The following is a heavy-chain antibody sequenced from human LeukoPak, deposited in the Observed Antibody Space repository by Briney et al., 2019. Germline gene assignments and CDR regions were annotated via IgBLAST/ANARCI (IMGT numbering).Heavy chain of an antibody. CDR2: IYYSGST. V-gene: IGHV4-31*03. Sequence: SQTLSLTCTVSGGSISSGGYYWSWIRQHPGKGLEWIGYIYYSGSTYYNPSLKSRVTISVDTSKNQFSLKLSSVTAADTAVYYCAREIVVVVAASGGYYFDYWGQGTLVTVSS. CDR1: GGSISSGGYY. D-gene: IGHD2-15*01. CDR3: AREIVVVVAASGGYYFDY. J-gene: IGHJ4*02.